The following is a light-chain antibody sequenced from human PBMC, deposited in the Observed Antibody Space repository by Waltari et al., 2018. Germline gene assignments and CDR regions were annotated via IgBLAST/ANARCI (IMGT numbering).Light chain of an antibody. CDR1: SSNIGAGYD. V-gene: IGLV1-40*01. CDR3: QSYDSSLSGWV. Sequence: PSVSGAPGQRVTISCTGSSSNIGAGYDVHWYQQLPGTAPKLLIYGNNNRPSGVPDRFSGSKSGTSASLAITGLQAEDEADYYCQSYDSSLSGWVFGGGTKLTVL. CDR2: GNN. J-gene: IGLJ3*02.